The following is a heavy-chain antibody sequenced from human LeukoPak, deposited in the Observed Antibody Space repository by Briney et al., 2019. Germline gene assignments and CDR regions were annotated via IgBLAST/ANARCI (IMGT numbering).Heavy chain of an antibody. CDR3: ARVWRYYDSSGYPAEYFQH. CDR1: GFTFSSYW. D-gene: IGHD3-22*01. Sequence: GGSLRLSCAASGFTFSSYWMNWVRQAPGKGLEWVANIKQDGSQKYYVDSVKGRFTISRDNAKNSLYLQMNSLRAEDTAVYYCARVWRYYDSSGYPAEYFQHWGQGTLVTVSS. V-gene: IGHV3-7*03. CDR2: IKQDGSQK. J-gene: IGHJ1*01.